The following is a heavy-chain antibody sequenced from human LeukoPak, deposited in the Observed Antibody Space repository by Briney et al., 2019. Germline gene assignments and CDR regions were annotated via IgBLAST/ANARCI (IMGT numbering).Heavy chain of an antibody. V-gene: IGHV4-34*01. CDR1: GGSFSGYY. Sequence: PSETLSLTCAVYGGSFSGYYWSWIRQPPGKGLEWIGEINHSGSTNYNPSLKSRVTISVDTSKNQFSLKLSSVTAADTAVYYCASAWIAAAGSIDYWGQGTVVTVSS. CDR2: INHSGST. J-gene: IGHJ4*02. D-gene: IGHD6-13*01. CDR3: ASAWIAAAGSIDY.